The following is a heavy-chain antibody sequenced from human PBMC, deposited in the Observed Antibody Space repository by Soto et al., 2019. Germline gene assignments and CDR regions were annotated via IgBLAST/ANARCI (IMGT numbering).Heavy chain of an antibody. J-gene: IGHJ5*02. D-gene: IGHD3-22*01. V-gene: IGHV1-69*06. CDR2: IIPIFGTA. CDR1: GGTFSSYA. CDR3: ARVTYYYDSSGYYWFDP. Sequence: SVKVSCKASGGTFSSYAISWVRQAPGQGLEWMGGIIPIFGTANYAQKFQGRVTITADKSTSTAYMELSSLRSEDTAVYYCARVTYYYDSSGYYWFDPWGQGTQVTVSS.